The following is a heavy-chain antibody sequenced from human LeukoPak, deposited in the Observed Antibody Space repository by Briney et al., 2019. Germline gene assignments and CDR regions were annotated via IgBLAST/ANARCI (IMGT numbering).Heavy chain of an antibody. CDR3: AIEYNSSPNWFDP. J-gene: IGHJ5*02. CDR1: GYTFTSYD. D-gene: IGHD6-6*01. Sequence: GASVKVSCKASGYTFTSYDINWVRQATGQGLEWMGWMNPNSGNTGYAQKFQGRVTMTRNTSISTAYMELSSLRSEDTAVYYCAIEYNSSPNWFDPWGQGTLVTVSS. V-gene: IGHV1-8*01. CDR2: MNPNSGNT.